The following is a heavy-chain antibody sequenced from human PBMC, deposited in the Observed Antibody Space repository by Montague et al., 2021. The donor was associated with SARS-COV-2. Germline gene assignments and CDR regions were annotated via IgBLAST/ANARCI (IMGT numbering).Heavy chain of an antibody. CDR3: ARDGQQLVLYGVDV. J-gene: IGHJ6*02. CDR2: ISSSGSTI. Sequence: SLRLSCAASVFTFNSYEMNLVRQAPGKGLEWVSYISSSGSTIYYADSXKGRFTISRDNAKNSLYLQMNSLRAEDTAVYYCARDGQQLVLYGVDVWGQGTTVTVSS. V-gene: IGHV3-48*03. D-gene: IGHD6-13*01. CDR1: VFTFNSYE.